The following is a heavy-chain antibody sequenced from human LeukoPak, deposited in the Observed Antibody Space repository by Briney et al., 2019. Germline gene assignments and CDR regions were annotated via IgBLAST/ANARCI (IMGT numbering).Heavy chain of an antibody. D-gene: IGHD2-21*01. V-gene: IGHV4-4*07. CDR3: ARHLNNCGDDCYIFDY. Sequence: PSETLSLTCTVFGGSISSYYWSWIRQPAGKGLEWIGRIHTSGSTNSNPSLKSRVTMSVDTSKNQFSLKLSSVTAADTAVYYCARHLNNCGDDCYIFDYWGQGTLVTVSS. CDR1: GGSISSYY. J-gene: IGHJ4*02. CDR2: IHTSGST.